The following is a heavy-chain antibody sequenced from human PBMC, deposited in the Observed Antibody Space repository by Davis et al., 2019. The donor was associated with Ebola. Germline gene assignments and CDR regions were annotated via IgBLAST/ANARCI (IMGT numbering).Heavy chain of an antibody. V-gene: IGHV3-30*02. CDR3: TRHVSGDFWYFDL. CDR2: IQYDGRTE. J-gene: IGHJ2*01. CDR1: GFIFTEHA. D-gene: IGHD4-17*01. Sequence: GESLKISCAASGFIFTEHAMHWVRQAPGKGMEWVAFIQYDGRTEHYADSVKGRFTISRDNSKNTVYLQINSLRAEDTAVYYCTRHVSGDFWYFDLWGRGTLVTVSS.